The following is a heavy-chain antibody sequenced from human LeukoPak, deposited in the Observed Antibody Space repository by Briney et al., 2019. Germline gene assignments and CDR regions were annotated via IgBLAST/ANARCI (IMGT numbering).Heavy chain of an antibody. D-gene: IGHD3-22*01. V-gene: IGHV4-31*03. Sequence: SETLSLTCTVPGAPFSSGDQYWNWIRQSPGKALGWIGSIHPSGRLYNNPSLESRVTISIDTSKNQFSLNLNSVTAADTAVYFCSRGLDSRKLGYWGQGTLVTVSS. CDR1: GAPFSSGDQY. CDR2: IHPSGRL. J-gene: IGHJ4*02. CDR3: SRGLDSRKLGY.